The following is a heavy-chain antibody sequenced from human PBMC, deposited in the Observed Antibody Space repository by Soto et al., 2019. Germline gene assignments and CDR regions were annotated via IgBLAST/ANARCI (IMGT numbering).Heavy chain of an antibody. Sequence: GGSLRLSCAASGFTFSSYWMSWVRQAPGKGLEWVANIKQDGSEKYYVDSVKGRFTISRDNAKNSLYLQMNSLRAEDTAVYYCARTIAAAGTRWFDPWGQGPLVTVSS. CDR2: IKQDGSEK. CDR1: GFTFSSYW. J-gene: IGHJ5*02. CDR3: ARTIAAAGTRWFDP. V-gene: IGHV3-7*01. D-gene: IGHD6-13*01.